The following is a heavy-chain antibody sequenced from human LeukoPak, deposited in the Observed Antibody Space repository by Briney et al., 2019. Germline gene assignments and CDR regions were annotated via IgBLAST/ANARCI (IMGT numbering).Heavy chain of an antibody. CDR2: ISYDGSNK. Sequence: PGGSLRLSCAASGFTFSSYAMHWVRQAPGKGLEWVAVISYDGSNKYYADSVKGRFTISRDNSKNTLYLQMNSLRAEDTAVYYCARGLQDSSGYYFPDAFDIWGQGTMVTVSS. CDR1: GFTFSSYA. CDR3: ARGLQDSSGYYFPDAFDI. V-gene: IGHV3-30*04. D-gene: IGHD3-22*01. J-gene: IGHJ3*02.